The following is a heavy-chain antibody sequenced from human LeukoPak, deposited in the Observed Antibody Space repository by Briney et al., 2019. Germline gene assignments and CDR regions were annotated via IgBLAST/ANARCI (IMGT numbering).Heavy chain of an antibody. J-gene: IGHJ3*02. CDR2: IWYDGSNK. V-gene: IGHV3-33*01. CDR1: GFTFSSYG. D-gene: IGHD2-2*02. CDR3: ARDQGDVVVPAAITLSGAFDI. Sequence: GRSLRLSCAASGFTFSSYGMHWVRQAPGKGLEWVAVIWYDGSNKYYADSVKGRFTISRDNSKNTLYLQMNSLRAEDTAVYYCARDQGDVVVPAAITLSGAFDIWGQGTKVTVSS.